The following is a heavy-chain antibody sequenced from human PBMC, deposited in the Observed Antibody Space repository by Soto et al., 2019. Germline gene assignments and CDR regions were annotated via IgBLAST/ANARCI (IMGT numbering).Heavy chain of an antibody. CDR2: ISSSSSTI. CDR1: GFSFSSYS. J-gene: IGHJ4*02. D-gene: IGHD3-10*01. CDR3: ARDLGWHEVRGQGY. V-gene: IGHV3-48*02. Sequence: EVQLVESGGGLVQPGGSLRLSCAASGFSFSSYSMNWVRQAPGKGREWVSYISSSSSTIYYADSVKGRFTISRDNAKNSLYLQMNSLRDEDTAVYYCARDLGWHEVRGQGYWGQGTLVTVSS.